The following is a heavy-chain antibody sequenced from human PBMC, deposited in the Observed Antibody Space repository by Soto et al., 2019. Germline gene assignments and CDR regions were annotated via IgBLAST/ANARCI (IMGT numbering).Heavy chain of an antibody. J-gene: IGHJ4*02. CDR3: AKFGMATTKRSPPYYIDY. Sequence: GALRVCWAASVFTISIDDRSWVRPAPGKGLEWVSVIYSGGSTYYADSVKGRFTISRDNAKNTLYLQMNSLRAEDTAVYYCAKFGMATTKRSPPYYIDYWGQGALVTVSS. D-gene: IGHD1-1*01. CDR1: VFTISIDD. CDR2: IYSGGST. V-gene: IGHV3-53*01.